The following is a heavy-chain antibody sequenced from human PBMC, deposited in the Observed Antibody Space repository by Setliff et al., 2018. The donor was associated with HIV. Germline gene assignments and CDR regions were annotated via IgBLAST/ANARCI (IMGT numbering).Heavy chain of an antibody. CDR2: INAGTGNT. D-gene: IGHD1-26*01. J-gene: IGHJ2*01. V-gene: IGHV1-3*01. CDR3: AKERGWDNWYFDF. CDR1: GYTFTSYA. Sequence: ASVKVSCKASGYTFTSYAMHWVRQAPGQRLEWMGWINAGTGNTKYSQNFQGRVTMTRDTSTSTVYMELSSLRSEDTAVYYCAKERGWDNWYFDFWGRGTLVTVSS.